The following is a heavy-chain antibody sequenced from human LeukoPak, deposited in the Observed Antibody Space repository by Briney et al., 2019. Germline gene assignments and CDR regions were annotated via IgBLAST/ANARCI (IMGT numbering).Heavy chain of an antibody. CDR3: AGNDFWIGSP. Sequence: ASVKVSCKPSGYTFNKYAINWVRQAPGQGLEWMGWISAYNGNTNYAQKLQGRVTMTTDTSTSTAYMELSSLRSEDTAVYYCAGNDFWIGSPWGQGTLVTVSS. D-gene: IGHD3-3*01. J-gene: IGHJ4*02. CDR2: ISAYNGNT. CDR1: GYTFNKYA. V-gene: IGHV1-18*01.